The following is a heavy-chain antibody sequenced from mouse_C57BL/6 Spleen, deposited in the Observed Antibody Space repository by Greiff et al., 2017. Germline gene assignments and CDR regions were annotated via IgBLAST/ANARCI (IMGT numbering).Heavy chain of an antibody. Sequence: EVKVVESGGDLVKPGGSLKLSCAASGFTFSSYGMSWVRQTPDKRLEWVATISSGGSYTYYPDSVKGRFTISRDNAKNTLYLQRSSLKSEDTAMYYCAREYSNYRYFDVWGTGTTVTVSS. V-gene: IGHV5-6*01. CDR1: GFTFSSYG. J-gene: IGHJ1*03. D-gene: IGHD2-5*01. CDR3: AREYSNYRYFDV. CDR2: ISSGGSYT.